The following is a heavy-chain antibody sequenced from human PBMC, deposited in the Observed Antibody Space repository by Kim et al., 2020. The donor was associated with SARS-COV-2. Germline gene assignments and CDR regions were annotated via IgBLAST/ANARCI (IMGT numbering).Heavy chain of an antibody. CDR3: ARHKTTIFGVVGYYFDY. J-gene: IGHJ4*02. CDR2: IYYSGST. V-gene: IGHV4-39*01. D-gene: IGHD3-3*01. Sequence: SETLSLTCTVSGGSISSSSYYWGWIRQPPGKGLEWIGSIYYSGSTYYNPSLKSRVTISVDTSKNQFSLKLSSVTAADTAVHYCARHKTTIFGVVGYYFDYWGQGTLVTVSS. CDR1: GGSISSSSYY.